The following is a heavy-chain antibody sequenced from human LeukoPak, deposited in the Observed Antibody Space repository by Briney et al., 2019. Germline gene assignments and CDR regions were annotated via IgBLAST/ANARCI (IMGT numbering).Heavy chain of an antibody. CDR2: ISYDGSNK. CDR3: ASLDGYNEINPLGY. CDR1: GFTFSSYA. D-gene: IGHD5-24*01. V-gene: IGHV3-30*04. Sequence: GGSLRLSCAASGFTFSSYAMHWVRQAPGKGLEWVALISYDGSNKYYADSVKGRFTISRDNSKNTLYLQMNSLRAEDTAVYYCASLDGYNEINPLGYWGQGTLATVSS. J-gene: IGHJ4*02.